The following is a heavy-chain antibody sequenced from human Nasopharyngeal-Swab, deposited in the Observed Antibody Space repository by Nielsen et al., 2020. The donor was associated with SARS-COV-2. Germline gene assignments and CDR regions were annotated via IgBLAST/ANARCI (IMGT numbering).Heavy chain of an antibody. V-gene: IGHV3-15*01. J-gene: IGHJ6*03. D-gene: IGHD6-19*01. CDR3: TTDPQQWLVEYYYYMDV. CDR1: GFTFSNAW. CDR2: IKSKTDGGTT. Sequence: GGSLRLSCAASGFTFSNAWMSWVRHAPGKGLEWVGRIKSKTDGGTTDYAAPVKGRFTISRDDSKNTLYLQMNSLKTEDTAVYYCTTDPQQWLVEYYYYMDVWGKGTTVTVSS.